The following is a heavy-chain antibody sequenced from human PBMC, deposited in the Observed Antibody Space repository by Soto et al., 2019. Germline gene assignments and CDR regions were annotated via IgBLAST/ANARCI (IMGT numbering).Heavy chain of an antibody. CDR3: AREGVPTGWAPYYFDY. V-gene: IGHV1-69*01. CDR2: IIPSFGTA. CDR1: GGTFSSYA. J-gene: IGHJ4*02. D-gene: IGHD1-1*01. Sequence: QVQLVQSGAEVKKPGSSVKVSCKASGGTFSSYAISWVRQAPGQGLEWMGGIIPSFGTANYGQKFQGRVTITEDESTRTAYMELSSLRSEDTAVYYCAREGVPTGWAPYYFDYWGQGTLVTVSS.